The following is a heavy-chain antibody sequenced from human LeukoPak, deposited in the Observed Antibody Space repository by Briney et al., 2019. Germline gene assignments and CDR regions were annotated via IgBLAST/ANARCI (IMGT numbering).Heavy chain of an antibody. J-gene: IGHJ4*02. CDR1: GGSISSSSYY. Sequence: SETLSLTCTVSGGSISSSSYYGGWIRQPPGKGLEWIGSIYYSGSTYYNPSLKSRVTISVDTSKNQFSLKLSSVTAADTAVYYCARGGYYDSSEACLDYWGQGTLVTVSS. CDR3: ARGGYYDSSEACLDY. CDR2: IYYSGST. D-gene: IGHD3-22*01. V-gene: IGHV4-39*07.